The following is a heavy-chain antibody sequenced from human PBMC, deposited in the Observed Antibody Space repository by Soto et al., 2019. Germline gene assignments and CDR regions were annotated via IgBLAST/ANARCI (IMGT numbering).Heavy chain of an antibody. V-gene: IGHV1-3*05. J-gene: IGHJ4*02. Sequence: QVQLVQSGAEEKKPGDSVKVSCKASGYTFNGYAMHWVRQAPGQRLEWMGWIDAGNGNTKYSQKFQGRVTITRDTSASTAYMELSSLRSEDTAVYYCARAVAVPADFDYWGQGTLVTVSS. CDR3: ARAVAVPADFDY. D-gene: IGHD6-19*01. CDR2: IDAGNGNT. CDR1: GYTFNGYA.